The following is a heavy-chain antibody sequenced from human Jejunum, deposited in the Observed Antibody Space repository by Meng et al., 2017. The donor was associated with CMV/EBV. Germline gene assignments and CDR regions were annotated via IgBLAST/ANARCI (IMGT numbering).Heavy chain of an antibody. CDR3: TRDIYDTSGYYYWDC. Sequence: GFTFRSYEMHWIRQAPGKGLEWVAYISGGGSTIDYADSVKGRFTVSRDNAKNSLYLQMNSLTTEDTAVYYCTRDIYDTSGYYYWDCWGQGTLVTVSS. CDR2: ISGGGSTI. D-gene: IGHD3-22*01. CDR1: GFTFRSYE. V-gene: IGHV3-48*03. J-gene: IGHJ4*02.